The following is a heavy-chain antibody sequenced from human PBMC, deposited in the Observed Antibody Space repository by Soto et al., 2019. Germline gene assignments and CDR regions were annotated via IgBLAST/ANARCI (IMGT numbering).Heavy chain of an antibody. V-gene: IGHV3-23*01. Sequence: GGSLRLSCASSGFTFSSYAMSWVRQAPGKGLEWVSAISGSGGSTYYADSVKGRFTISRDNSKNTLYLQMNSLRAEDTAVYYCAKDGASASQWLAQRNFAYCGQATLVTGSS. CDR2: ISGSGGST. CDR1: GFTFSSYA. D-gene: IGHD6-19*01. J-gene: IGHJ4*02. CDR3: AKDGASASQWLAQRNFAY.